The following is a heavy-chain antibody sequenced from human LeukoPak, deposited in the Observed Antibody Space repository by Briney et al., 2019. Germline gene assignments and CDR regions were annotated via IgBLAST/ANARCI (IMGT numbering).Heavy chain of an antibody. CDR2: TYYRGTS. V-gene: IGHV4-39*01. D-gene: IGHD1-26*01. Sequence: SETLSLTCTVFGGSISSSSYYWGWIRPPPGKELEWIGSTYYRGTSYYNPFLKRRVTISVDTSKNQFSLKLSSVTAADTAVYYCASAGSYSVDYWGQGTLVTVSS. J-gene: IGHJ4*02. CDR1: GGSISSSSYY. CDR3: ASAGSYSVDY.